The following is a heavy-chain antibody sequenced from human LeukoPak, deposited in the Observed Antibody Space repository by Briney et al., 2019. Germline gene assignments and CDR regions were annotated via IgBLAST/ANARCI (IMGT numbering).Heavy chain of an antibody. J-gene: IGHJ6*02. CDR3: ARISRLYYYYGMDV. D-gene: IGHD2-2*01. CDR2: ISYDGSNK. CDR1: GFTFSSYA. V-gene: IGHV3-30-3*01. Sequence: HPGRSLRLSCAASGFTFSSYAMHWVRQAPGKGLEWVAVISYDGSNKYYADSVKGRFTISRDNSKNTLYLQMNSLRAEDTAVYYCARISRLYYYYGMDVWGQGTTVTVSS.